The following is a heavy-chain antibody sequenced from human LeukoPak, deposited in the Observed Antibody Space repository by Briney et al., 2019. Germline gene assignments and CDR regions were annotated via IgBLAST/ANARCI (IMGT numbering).Heavy chain of an antibody. CDR1: GFTFSSYG. CDR2: IRYDGSNK. J-gene: IGHJ5*02. V-gene: IGHV3-30*02. CDR3: AKKGVGATGNWLDP. D-gene: IGHD1-26*01. Sequence: GGSLRLSCAASGFTFSSYGMHWVRQAPGKGLEWVAFIRYDGSNKYYADSVKGRFTISRDNSKNTLYLQMNSLRAEDTAVYYCAKKGVGATGNWLDPWGQGALVTVSS.